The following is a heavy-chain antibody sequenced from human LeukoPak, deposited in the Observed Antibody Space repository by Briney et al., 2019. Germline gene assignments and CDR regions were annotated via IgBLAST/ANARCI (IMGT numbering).Heavy chain of an antibody. D-gene: IGHD6-19*01. CDR1: GVTFSNYG. V-gene: IGHV3-23*01. Sequence: GGSLRLSCAASGVTFSNYGMSWVRQAPGKGLEWVSDISPSGGSTYYADSVKGRFTISRDNSKNTLYLHMNSLRAEDTAVYYCAKRTSIAVAYYFDYWGQGTLVTVSS. J-gene: IGHJ4*02. CDR2: ISPSGGST. CDR3: AKRTSIAVAYYFDY.